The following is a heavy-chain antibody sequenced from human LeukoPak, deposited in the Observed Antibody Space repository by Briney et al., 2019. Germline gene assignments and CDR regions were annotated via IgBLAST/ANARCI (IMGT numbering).Heavy chain of an antibody. CDR2: IFYTGTT. CDR3: ARGLPFIVVVVAARWFDP. D-gene: IGHD2-15*01. J-gene: IGHJ5*02. V-gene: IGHV4-39*07. CDR1: GGSISISGYY. Sequence: SETLSLTCTVSGGSISISGYYWAWIRQPPGKGPEWIGSIFYTGTTYYNPSLKSRVTISVDTSKNQFSLKLSSVTAADTAVYYCARGLPFIVVVVAARWFDPWGQGTLVTVSS.